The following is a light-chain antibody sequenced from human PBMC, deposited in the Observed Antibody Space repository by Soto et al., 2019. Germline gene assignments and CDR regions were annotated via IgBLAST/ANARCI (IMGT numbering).Light chain of an antibody. CDR1: QGISNY. J-gene: IGKJ4*01. CDR3: QKYKSAPSLT. CDR2: AAS. Sequence: DIQMTQSPSSLSASVGDRVTITCRASQGISNYLAWYQHKPGKVPKPLIYAASTLQSGVPSRFSGSGSGTDFTLTISSLQPEDVATYYCQKYKSAPSLTFGGGTKVEIK. V-gene: IGKV1-27*01.